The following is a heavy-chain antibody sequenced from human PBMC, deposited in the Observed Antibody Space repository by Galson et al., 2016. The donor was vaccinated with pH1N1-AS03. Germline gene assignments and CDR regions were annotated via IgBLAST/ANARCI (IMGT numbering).Heavy chain of an antibody. CDR2: ISTRGSTI. CDR1: GFTFTSYE. J-gene: IGHJ3*02. CDR3: AREGVTIFGVVISEDAFDI. V-gene: IGHV3-48*03. D-gene: IGHD3-3*01. Sequence: SLRLSCAASGFTFTSYEMNWVRQAPGKGLEWVSYISTRGSTIYYTESVKGRFTVSRDNAKNSLYLQMNSLTAEDTAVYYCAREGVTIFGVVISEDAFDICGHGTMVTVSS.